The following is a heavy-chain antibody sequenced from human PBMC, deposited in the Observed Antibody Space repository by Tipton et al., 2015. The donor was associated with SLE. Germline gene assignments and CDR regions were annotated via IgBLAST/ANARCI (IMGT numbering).Heavy chain of an antibody. CDR2: IYPSGSA. J-gene: IGHJ4*02. V-gene: IGHV4-30-2*01. D-gene: IGHD2-21*02. CDR1: GGSFSDYS. CDR3: ARGFSLGDSAAAFDY. Sequence: TLSLTCSVYGGSFSDYSWSWIRQPPGKGLEWIGYIYPSGSAYYFPSLKSRATISVDRSKNQFSLELNSVTAADTAVYYCARGFSLGDSAAAFDYWGQGTLVTVSS.